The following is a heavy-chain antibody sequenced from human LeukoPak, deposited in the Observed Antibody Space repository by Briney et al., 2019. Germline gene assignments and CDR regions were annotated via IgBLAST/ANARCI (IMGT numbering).Heavy chain of an antibody. D-gene: IGHD3-10*01. Sequence: GASVKVSCKASNYTFTSYGISWVRQAPGQGLEWMAWINAYNGDTNYAQKFQGRVTLTTETSTSTAYMELRSLRSDDTAVYFCARDGSGVCFDYWGQGTLVTVSS. CDR1: NYTFTSYG. CDR3: ARDGSGVCFDY. J-gene: IGHJ4*02. V-gene: IGHV1-18*01. CDR2: INAYNGDT.